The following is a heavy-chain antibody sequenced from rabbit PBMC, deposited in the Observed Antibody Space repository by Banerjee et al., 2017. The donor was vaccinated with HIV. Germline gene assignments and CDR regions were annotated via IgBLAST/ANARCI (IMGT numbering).Heavy chain of an antibody. Sequence: QLKETGGGLVQPGGSLTLSCKASGFDFSSYYMSWVRQAPGKGLEWIGIIYAGKGSTDYASWVNGRFTISSDNAQNTVDLQMNSLTAAYTATYFCARESTDGTGYGCWDLWGPGTLVTVS. V-gene: IGHV1S7*01. CDR1: GFDFSSYY. CDR2: IYAGKGST. J-gene: IGHJ6*01. CDR3: ARESTDGTGYGCWDL. D-gene: IGHD6-1*01.